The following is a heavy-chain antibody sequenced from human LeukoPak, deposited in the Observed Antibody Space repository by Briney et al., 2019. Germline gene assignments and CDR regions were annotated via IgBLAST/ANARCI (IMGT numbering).Heavy chain of an antibody. V-gene: IGHV3-21*01. Sequence: PGGSLRLSCAASGFTVSNNYMNWVRQAPGKGLEWVSSISSSSSYIYYADSVKGRFTISRDNAKNSLYLQMNSLRAEDTAVYYCASDLSTWFDWGQGTQVTVAS. CDR1: GFTVSNNY. CDR2: ISSSSSYI. J-gene: IGHJ4*02. D-gene: IGHD6-13*01. CDR3: ASDLSTWFD.